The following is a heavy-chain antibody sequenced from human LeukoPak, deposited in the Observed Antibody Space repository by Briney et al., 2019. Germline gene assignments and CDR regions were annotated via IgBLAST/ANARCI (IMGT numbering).Heavy chain of an antibody. J-gene: IGHJ6*02. CDR3: ARVASLSVTHYYYYGMDV. CDR2: ISQNGRKK. Sequence: GRSLRLSCAASGFTFGTYAMHWVRQAPGKGLEWVAIISQNGRKKLYAESVKGRLTISRDNAENTLYLQMSSLRHDDTAVYYCARVASLSVTHYYYYGMDVWGPGTTVSVSS. D-gene: IGHD4-17*01. CDR1: GFTFGTYA. V-gene: IGHV3-30*04.